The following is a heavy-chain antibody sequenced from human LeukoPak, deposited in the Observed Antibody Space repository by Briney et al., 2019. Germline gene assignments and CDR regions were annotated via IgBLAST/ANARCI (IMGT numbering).Heavy chain of an antibody. CDR3: ARSHPLPKYSWFDP. Sequence: SETLSLTCTVSGGSLSSDYWTWIRQPPGKRLQWIGYIYYSGSTNYNPSLKSRVTISVDTSKNQFSLKLSSVTAADTAVYYCARSHPLPKYSWFDPWGQGTLVTVSS. CDR2: IYYSGST. CDR1: GGSLSSDY. J-gene: IGHJ5*02. V-gene: IGHV4-59*08.